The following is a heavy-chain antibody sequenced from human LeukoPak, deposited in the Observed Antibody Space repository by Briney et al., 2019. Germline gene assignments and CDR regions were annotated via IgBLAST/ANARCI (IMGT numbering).Heavy chain of an antibody. CDR1: GYTLTSYG. CDR2: IIAYNGYT. V-gene: IGHV1-18*01. Sequence: ASVKVSCKASGYTLTSYGISWVRQAPGQGLEWMGWIIAYNGYTNYAQKLQGRVTMTTDTSTSTAYMELRSLRSDDTAVYYCARDLKMGYSSGRYSWGTGSSNDYWGQGTLVTVSS. J-gene: IGHJ4*02. D-gene: IGHD6-19*01. CDR3: ARDLKMGYSSGRYSWGTGSSNDY.